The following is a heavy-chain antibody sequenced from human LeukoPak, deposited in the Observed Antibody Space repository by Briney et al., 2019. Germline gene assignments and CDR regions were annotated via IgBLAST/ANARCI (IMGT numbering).Heavy chain of an antibody. D-gene: IGHD2-2*01. CDR3: ARDQTAYIVVVPAANSWFDP. Sequence: GRSLRLSCAASGFTFSSYAMHWVRQAPGKGLEWVAVISYDGSNKYYADSVKGRFTISRDNSKNTLYLQMNSLRAEDTAVYYCARDQTAYIVVVPAANSWFDPWGQGTLVTVSS. V-gene: IGHV3-30-3*01. J-gene: IGHJ5*02. CDR1: GFTFSSYA. CDR2: ISYDGSNK.